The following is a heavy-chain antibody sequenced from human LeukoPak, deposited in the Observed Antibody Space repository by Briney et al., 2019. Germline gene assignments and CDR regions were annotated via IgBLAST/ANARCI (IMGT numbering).Heavy chain of an antibody. CDR2: IYYSGST. D-gene: IGHD3-10*01. CDR1: GGSITSSSYY. J-gene: IGHJ4*02. V-gene: IGHV4-39*07. Sequence: SETLSLTCTVSGGSITSSSYYWGWIRQPPGKGLEWIGSIYYSGSTYYNPSLKSRLTISVDTSKNQFSLKLSSVTAADTAVYYCAVLRRRGYYFDYWGQGTLVTVSS. CDR3: AVLRRRGYYFDY.